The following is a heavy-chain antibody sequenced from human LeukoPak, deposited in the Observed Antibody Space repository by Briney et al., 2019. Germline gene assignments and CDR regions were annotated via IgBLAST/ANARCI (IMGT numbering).Heavy chain of an antibody. D-gene: IGHD3-10*01. Sequence: SETLSLTCAVYGGSFSGYYWSWIRQPPGKGLEWIGGINHSGSTNYNPSLKSRVTISVDTSKNQFSLKLSSVTAADTAVYYCARGLYGSGSYYWLYYFDYWGQGTLVTVSS. CDR3: ARGLYGSGSYYWLYYFDY. CDR1: GGSFSGYY. CDR2: INHSGST. V-gene: IGHV4-34*01. J-gene: IGHJ4*02.